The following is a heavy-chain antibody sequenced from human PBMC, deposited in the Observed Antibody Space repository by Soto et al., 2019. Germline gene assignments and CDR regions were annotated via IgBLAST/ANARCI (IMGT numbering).Heavy chain of an antibody. Sequence: QVQLVQSGAAVKKPGSSVKVSCKASGGIFSSYAISWLRLAPGQGLECLGGIIPIFGTPNYAQRFQGRVTITADESTSTAYMELSRLRSEDTAVYYCARDRDDYGSGNYYNRIDFWGQGTLVTVSS. CDR1: GGIFSSYA. V-gene: IGHV1-69*01. CDR2: IIPIFGTP. J-gene: IGHJ4*02. D-gene: IGHD3-10*01. CDR3: ARDRDDYGSGNYYNRIDF.